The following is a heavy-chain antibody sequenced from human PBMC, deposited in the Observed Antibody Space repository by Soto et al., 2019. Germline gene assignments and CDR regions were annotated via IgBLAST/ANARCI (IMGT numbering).Heavy chain of an antibody. Sequence: EVQLVESGGGLVKPGGSLRLSCAASGFTFSSYSMNWVRQAPGKGLEWVSSISSSSSYIYYADSVKGRFTISRDNAKNSLYLQMNSLRAEDTAVCYSARDATVFYGDYDYNWFDPWGQGTLVTVSS. CDR3: ARDATVFYGDYDYNWFDP. D-gene: IGHD4-17*01. J-gene: IGHJ5*02. CDR2: ISSSSSYI. CDR1: GFTFSSYS. V-gene: IGHV3-21*01.